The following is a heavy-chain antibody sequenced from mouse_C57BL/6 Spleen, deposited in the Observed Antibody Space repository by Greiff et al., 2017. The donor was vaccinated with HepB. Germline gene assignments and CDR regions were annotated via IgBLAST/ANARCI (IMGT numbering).Heavy chain of an antibody. CDR3: ARDEDYSNYVDAMDY. J-gene: IGHJ4*01. CDR2: ISDGGSYT. Sequence: EVKLMESGGGLVKPGGSLKLSCAASGFTFSSYAMSWVRQTPEKRLEWVATISDGGSYTYYPDNVKGRFTISRDNAKNNLYLQMSHLKSEDTAMYYCARDEDYSNYVDAMDYWGQGTSVTVSS. D-gene: IGHD2-5*01. V-gene: IGHV5-4*01. CDR1: GFTFSSYA.